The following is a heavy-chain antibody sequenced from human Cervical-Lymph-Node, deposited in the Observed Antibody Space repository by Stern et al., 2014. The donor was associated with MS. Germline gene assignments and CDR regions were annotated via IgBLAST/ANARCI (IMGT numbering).Heavy chain of an antibody. V-gene: IGHV1-69*01. CDR1: GGTFSMST. CDR2: IIPMFGPS. D-gene: IGHD6-19*01. CDR3: AVDQGGIAVY. J-gene: IGHJ4*02. Sequence: VHLVESGAEVKKPGSSVKVSCKASGGTFSMSTISWVRQAPGQGLEWMGGIIPMFGPSNYAQKFQGRVTTIADESTNTAYLELTRLTSEDTAVYFCAVDQGGIAVYWGQGTLVTVSS.